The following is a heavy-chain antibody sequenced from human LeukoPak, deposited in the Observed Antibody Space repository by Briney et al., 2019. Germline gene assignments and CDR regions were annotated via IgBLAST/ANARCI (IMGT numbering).Heavy chain of an antibody. CDR1: GYTFDDYA. V-gene: IGHV3-9*01. D-gene: IGHD1-26*01. CDR2: ISWNSGSI. CDR3: ARDQGELDY. J-gene: IGHJ4*02. Sequence: PGGSLRLSCAASGYTFDDYAMHWVRQAPGKGLEWVSGISWNSGSIAYADSVKGRFTISRDNAKNSLYLQMNSLRAEDTAVYYCARDQGELDYWGQGTLVTVSS.